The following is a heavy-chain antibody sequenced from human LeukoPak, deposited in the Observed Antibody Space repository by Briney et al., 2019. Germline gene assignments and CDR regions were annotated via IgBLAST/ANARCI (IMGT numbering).Heavy chain of an antibody. J-gene: IGHJ4*02. CDR1: GGSFSGYY. Sequence: SETLSLTCAVYGGSFSGYYWSWIRQPPGKGLEWIGEINHSGSTNYNPSLKSRVTISVDTSKNQFSLKLSSVTAADTAVYYCARVGGKGSGXYGXXXXYWGQGTLXTVSS. CDR2: INHSGST. CDR3: ARVGGKGSGXYGXXXXY. V-gene: IGHV4-34*01. D-gene: IGHD6-19*01.